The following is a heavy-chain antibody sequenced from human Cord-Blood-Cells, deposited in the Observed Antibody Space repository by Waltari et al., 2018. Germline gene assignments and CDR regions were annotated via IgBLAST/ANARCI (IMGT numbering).Heavy chain of an antibody. V-gene: IGHV3-21*01. D-gene: IGHD2-8*01. Sequence: EVQLVESGGGLVKPGGSLRLSCAASGFTFSSYCMNWVRQAPGKGLEWVSSISSSSSYIYYADAVKSRFTISRDNAKNSLYLQKNSLRAEDTAVYYCARVYCTNGVCYFDYWGQGTLVTVSS. CDR3: ARVYCTNGVCYFDY. CDR2: ISSSSSYI. J-gene: IGHJ4*02. CDR1: GFTFSSYC.